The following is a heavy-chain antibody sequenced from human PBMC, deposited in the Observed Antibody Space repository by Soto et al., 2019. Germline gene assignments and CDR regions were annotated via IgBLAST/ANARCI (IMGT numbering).Heavy chain of an antibody. CDR1: GFTFSSYA. Sequence: QVQLVESGGGVVQPGRSLRLSCAASGFTFSSYAMHWVRQAPGKGLEWVAVISYDGSNKYYADSVKGRFTISRDNSKNTLYLKMNSLRAEDTAVYYCARDGGGNSVGGYFDYWGQGTLVTVSS. D-gene: IGHD2-21*02. CDR3: ARDGGGNSVGGYFDY. CDR2: ISYDGSNK. V-gene: IGHV3-30-3*01. J-gene: IGHJ4*02.